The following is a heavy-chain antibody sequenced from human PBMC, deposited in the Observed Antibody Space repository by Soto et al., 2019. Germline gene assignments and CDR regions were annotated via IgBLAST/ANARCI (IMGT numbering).Heavy chain of an antibody. CDR3: AHVYWVAAGIRYYFDY. D-gene: IGHD1-1*01. J-gene: IGHJ4*02. CDR1: GFSLTTDAVG. Sequence: QITLKESGPTLVKPTQTLTLTCTFSGFSLTTDAVGVGWIRQPPGKALEWLALIYWDDDKRYSPGQKSRLTITKDASRNQVVLTLTNMHPADTATYYCAHVYWVAAGIRYYFDYWGQGTLVTVSS. V-gene: IGHV2-5*02. CDR2: IYWDDDK.